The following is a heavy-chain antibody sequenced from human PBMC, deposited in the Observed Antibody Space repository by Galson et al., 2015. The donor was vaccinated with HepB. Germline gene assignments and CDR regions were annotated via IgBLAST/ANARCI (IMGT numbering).Heavy chain of an antibody. CDR1: GFTFGDYA. Sequence: SLRLSCAASGFTFGDYAMSWFRQAPGKGLEWVGFIRSKAYGGTTEYAASVKGRFTISRDDSKSIAYLQMNSLKTEDTAVYYCTRADAPGQSGHAFDIWGQGTMVTVSS. V-gene: IGHV3-49*03. J-gene: IGHJ3*02. CDR2: IRSKAYGGTT. CDR3: TRADAPGQSGHAFDI. D-gene: IGHD3-3*01.